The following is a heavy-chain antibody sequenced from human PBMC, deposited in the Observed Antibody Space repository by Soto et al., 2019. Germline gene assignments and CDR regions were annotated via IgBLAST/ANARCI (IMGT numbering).Heavy chain of an antibody. D-gene: IGHD4-17*01. Sequence: GGSLSLSCAASGFTFSSYAMSWVRQAPGKGLEWVSAISGSGGSTYYADSVKGRFTISRDNSKNTLYLQMNSLRAEDTAVYYCAKGDDYGDSEVGPLDYWGQGTLVTVSS. CDR3: AKGDDYGDSEVGPLDY. V-gene: IGHV3-23*01. J-gene: IGHJ4*02. CDR1: GFTFSSYA. CDR2: ISGSGGST.